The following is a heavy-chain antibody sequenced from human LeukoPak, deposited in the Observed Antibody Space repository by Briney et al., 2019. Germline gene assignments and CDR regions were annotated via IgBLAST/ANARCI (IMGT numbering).Heavy chain of an antibody. CDR3: ARRSSMIRGWFDP. D-gene: IGHD3-16*01. CDR2: IYYSGST. J-gene: IGHJ5*02. Sequence: SETLSLTCTVSGGSVSSGSYYWSWIRQPPGKGLEWIGYIYYSGSTNYNPSLKSRVTISVDTSKNQFSLKMSSVTAADTAVYYCARRSSMIRGWFDPWGQGTLVTVSS. CDR1: GGSVSSGSYY. V-gene: IGHV4-61*01.